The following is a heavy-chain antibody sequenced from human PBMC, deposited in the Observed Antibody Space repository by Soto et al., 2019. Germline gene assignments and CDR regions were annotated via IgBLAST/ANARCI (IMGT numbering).Heavy chain of an antibody. CDR2: IYYSGST. J-gene: IGHJ6*02. CDR1: GGSISSGGYY. CDR3: ARDQPYNWNSSGMDV. D-gene: IGHD1-7*01. V-gene: IGHV4-31*03. Sequence: SETLSLTCTVSGGSISSGGYYWSWIRQHPGKGLEWIGYIYYSGSTYYNPSLKSRVTISVDTSKNQFSLKLSPVTAADTAVYYCARDQPYNWNSSGMDVWGQGTTVTVSS.